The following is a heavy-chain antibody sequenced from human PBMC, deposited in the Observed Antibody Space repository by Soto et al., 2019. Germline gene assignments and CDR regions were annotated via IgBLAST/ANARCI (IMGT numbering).Heavy chain of an antibody. CDR2: MFYSGST. CDR3: ARDNGYGHFDS. V-gene: IGHV4-31*03. J-gene: IGHJ4*02. D-gene: IGHD5-18*01. Sequence: ASETLSLTCSVSGVSITGGRSYWSWIRQLPGKGLEWIGYMFYSGSTYYNPSLKSRVTISVDTSKNQFSLNLSSVTAADTALYYCARDNGYGHFDSWGQGTQGTVSP. CDR1: GVSITGGRSY.